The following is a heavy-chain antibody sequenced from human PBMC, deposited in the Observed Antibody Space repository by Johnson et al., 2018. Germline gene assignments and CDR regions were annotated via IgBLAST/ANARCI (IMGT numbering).Heavy chain of an antibody. CDR2: IDPTGGST. Sequence: QVQLVESGAEVKKPGASVKISCKASGYTFINYYLHWVRQAPGQGPEWVGAIDPTGGSTRFAQKFQDRVSMTREPSTTTVYMELYSLKSEDTAVYYCGRPDSLSWGMDVWGQGTTVTVSS. CDR3: GRPDSLSWGMDV. V-gene: IGHV1-46*01. D-gene: IGHD2-8*01. J-gene: IGHJ6*02. CDR1: GYTFINYY.